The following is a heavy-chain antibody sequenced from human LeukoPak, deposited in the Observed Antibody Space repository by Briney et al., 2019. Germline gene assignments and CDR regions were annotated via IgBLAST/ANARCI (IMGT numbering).Heavy chain of an antibody. CDR1: GYSFTSYW. D-gene: IGHD2-21*02. Sequence: GESLKISCKGSGYSFTSYWIGWVRQMPGKGLEWKGIIYPGDSDTRYSPSFQGQVTISADKSISTAYLQWSSLKASDTAMYYCARRGGHIVVVTAEFDYWGQGTLVTVSS. V-gene: IGHV5-51*01. J-gene: IGHJ4*02. CDR2: IYPGDSDT. CDR3: ARRGGHIVVVTAEFDY.